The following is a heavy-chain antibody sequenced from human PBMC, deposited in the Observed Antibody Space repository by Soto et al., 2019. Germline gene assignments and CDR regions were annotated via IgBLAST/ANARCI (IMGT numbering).Heavy chain of an antibody. Sequence: GESLKISCKGSGYSFTSYWIGWVRQMPGKGLEWMGIIYPGDSDTRYSPSFQGQVTISADKSISTAYLQWSSLKASDTAMYYCATTTVTTVGYYYYGMDVWGQGTPVTVSS. D-gene: IGHD4-17*01. CDR1: GYSFTSYW. J-gene: IGHJ6*02. CDR2: IYPGDSDT. V-gene: IGHV5-51*01. CDR3: ATTTVTTVGYYYYGMDV.